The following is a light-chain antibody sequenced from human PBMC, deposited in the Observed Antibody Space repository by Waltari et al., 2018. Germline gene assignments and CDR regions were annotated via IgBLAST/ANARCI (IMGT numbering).Light chain of an antibody. CDR3: QQRRTWPLT. Sequence: EIVLTQSPATLSLSPGERATLSCRASQSVSYYLAWYQQRPGQAPRLLIYDASSRATGIPARFSGSGSETDFTLTISILEPEDFAVYYWQQRRTWPLTFGGGTKVEI. CDR1: QSVSYY. J-gene: IGKJ4*01. CDR2: DAS. V-gene: IGKV3-11*01.